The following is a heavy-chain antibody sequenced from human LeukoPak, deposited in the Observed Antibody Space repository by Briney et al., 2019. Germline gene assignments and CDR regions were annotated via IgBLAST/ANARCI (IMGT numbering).Heavy chain of an antibody. Sequence: KPGGSLRLPCAASGFTFSTYSTNWVRQAPGKGLEWVSSISSSSSYIYYADSVKGRFTISRDNAKNSLYLQMNSLRAEDTAVYYCARVTIAAAGTDAAFDVWGQGTMVTVSS. V-gene: IGHV3-21*01. CDR3: ARVTIAAAGTDAAFDV. D-gene: IGHD6-13*01. CDR1: GFTFSTYS. CDR2: ISSSSSYI. J-gene: IGHJ3*01.